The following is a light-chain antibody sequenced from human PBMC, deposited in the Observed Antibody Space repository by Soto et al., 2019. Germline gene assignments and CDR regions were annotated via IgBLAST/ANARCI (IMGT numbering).Light chain of an antibody. CDR2: GAS. CDR1: QRISSY. V-gene: IGKV3-11*01. Sequence: PGERATLSCRASQRISSYLAWYQQKPGQAPRLLIYGASNRATGIPARFSGSGSGTDFTLTISSLEPEDFALYYCQQRSNWPPAFGQGTRVDIK. CDR3: QQRSNWPPA. J-gene: IGKJ1*01.